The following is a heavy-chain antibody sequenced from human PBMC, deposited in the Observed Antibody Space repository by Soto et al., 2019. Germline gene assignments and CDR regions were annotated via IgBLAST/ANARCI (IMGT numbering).Heavy chain of an antibody. CDR2: IYYSGST. D-gene: IGHD6-6*01. J-gene: IGHJ5*02. Sequence: PSETLSLTCTVSGGSISSYYWSWIRQPPGKGLEWIGYIYYSGSTNYNPSLKSRVTISVDTSKNQFSLKLRSVTAADTAVYYCARGRHSSSNNWFDPWGQGTLVTVSS. CDR1: GGSISSYY. V-gene: IGHV4-59*01. CDR3: ARGRHSSSNNWFDP.